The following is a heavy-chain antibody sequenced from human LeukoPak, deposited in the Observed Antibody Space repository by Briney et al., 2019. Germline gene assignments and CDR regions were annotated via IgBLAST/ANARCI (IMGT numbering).Heavy chain of an antibody. Sequence: ASVKVSCKASGFTFTSYGIHWVRQAPGQGLEWVGWISANNGNTNYAQKFQGRVTITADKSTSTAYMELSSLRSEDTAVYYCARAGTPYGSGERGFDYWGQGTLVTVSS. CDR1: GFTFTSYG. D-gene: IGHD3-10*01. V-gene: IGHV1-18*01. CDR2: ISANNGNT. J-gene: IGHJ4*02. CDR3: ARAGTPYGSGERGFDY.